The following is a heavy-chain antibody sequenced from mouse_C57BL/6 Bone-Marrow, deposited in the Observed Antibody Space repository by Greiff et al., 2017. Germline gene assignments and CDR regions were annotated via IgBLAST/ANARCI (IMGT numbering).Heavy chain of an antibody. D-gene: IGHD1-1*01. J-gene: IGHJ2*01. V-gene: IGHV1-64*01. CDR2: IHPNSGST. Sequence: VQLQQPGAELVKPGASVKLSCKASGYTFTSYWMHWVKQRPGQGLEWIGMIHPNSGSTNYNEKFKSKATLTDDKSSSTAYMQLSSLTSEYSAVYYCATYYGSSPYYFDYWGKGTTLTVSS. CDR3: ATYYGSSPYYFDY. CDR1: GYTFTSYW.